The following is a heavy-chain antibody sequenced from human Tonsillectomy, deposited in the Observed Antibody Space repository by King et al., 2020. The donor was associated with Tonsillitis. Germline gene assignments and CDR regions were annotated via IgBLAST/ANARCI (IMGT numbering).Heavy chain of an antibody. CDR3: ARVGGSGSYLFLDY. D-gene: IGHD3-10*01. Sequence: VQLQQWGAGLLKPSETLSLTCAVYGGSFSGSFSGYYWRWIRQPPGKGLEGIGEINHSGSTQYNPSLKSRVTISVDTSKNQFSLKLSSVTAADTAVYYCARVGGSGSYLFLDYWGQGTLVSVSS. CDR1: GGSFSGSFSGYY. J-gene: IGHJ4*02. CDR2: INHSGST. V-gene: IGHV4-34*01.